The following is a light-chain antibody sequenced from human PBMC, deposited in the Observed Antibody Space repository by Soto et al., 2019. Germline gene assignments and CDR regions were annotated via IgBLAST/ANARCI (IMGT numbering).Light chain of an antibody. CDR2: AAS. V-gene: IGKV1-9*01. CDR3: QQRET. CDR1: QGISSY. Sequence: IQLTQSPSSLSASVGDRVTITCRASQGISSYLAWYQQKPGKATKLLIYAASTLQSGVPSRFSGSGSGTDFTLTISSLQPEDFATYYCQQRETFGQGTKVEIK. J-gene: IGKJ1*01.